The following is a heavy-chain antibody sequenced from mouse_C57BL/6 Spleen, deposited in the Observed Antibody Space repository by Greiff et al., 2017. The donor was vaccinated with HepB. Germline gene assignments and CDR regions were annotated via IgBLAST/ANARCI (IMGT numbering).Heavy chain of an antibody. CDR3: AKGDYYGSSGNFDV. CDR2: IWSGGST. D-gene: IGHD1-1*01. J-gene: IGHJ1*03. V-gene: IGHV2-4*01. CDR1: GFSLTSYG. Sequence: VKLVESGPGLVQPSQSLSITCTVSGFSLTSYGVHWVRQPPGKGLEWLGVIWSGGSTDYNAAFISRLSISKDNSKSQVFFKMNSLQADDTAIYYCAKGDYYGSSGNFDVWGTGTTVTVSS.